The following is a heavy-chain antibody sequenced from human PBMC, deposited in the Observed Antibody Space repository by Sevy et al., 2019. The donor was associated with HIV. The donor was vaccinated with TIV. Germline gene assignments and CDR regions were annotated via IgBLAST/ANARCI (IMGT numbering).Heavy chain of an antibody. CDR3: ARDLKMRVDTGIVDY. D-gene: IGHD5-18*01. V-gene: IGHV3-21*01. CDR2: ISSSSSYI. CDR1: GFTFSSYS. J-gene: IGHJ4*02. Sequence: GGSLRLSCAASGFTFSSYSMNWVRQAPGKGLEWVSSISSSSSYIYYADSVKGRFTISRDNAKNSLYLQMNSLRAEDTAVYYCARDLKMRVDTGIVDYWGQRTLVTVSS.